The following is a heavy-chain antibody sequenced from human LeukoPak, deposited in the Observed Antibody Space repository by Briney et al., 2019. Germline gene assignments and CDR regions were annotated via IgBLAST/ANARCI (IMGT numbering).Heavy chain of an antibody. CDR2: INHSGST. J-gene: IGHJ4*02. Sequence: SETLSLTCAVYGGSFSGYYWSWIRQPPGKGLEWIGEINHSGSTNYNPSLKSRVTISVDTSKNQFSLKLSSVTAADTAVYYCARNLPSYYDSNNYYYRTPDYWGQGTLVTVSS. D-gene: IGHD3-22*01. CDR1: GGSFSGYY. CDR3: ARNLPSYYDSNNYYYRTPDY. V-gene: IGHV4-34*01.